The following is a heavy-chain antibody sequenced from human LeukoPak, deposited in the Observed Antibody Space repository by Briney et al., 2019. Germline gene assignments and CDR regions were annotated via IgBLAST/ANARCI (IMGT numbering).Heavy chain of an antibody. D-gene: IGHD3-10*01. Sequence: SETLSLTCTVSGGSISSGRYYWSWIRQPPGKGLECIGYIHYTGSTNYNPSLKSRVTISVDTSKNQFSLKLSSVTAADTAIYYCARGGYYGSGNDFRFDPWGQGTLVTVSS. J-gene: IGHJ5*02. V-gene: IGHV4-61*01. CDR2: IHYTGST. CDR3: ARGGYYGSGNDFRFDP. CDR1: GGSISSGRYY.